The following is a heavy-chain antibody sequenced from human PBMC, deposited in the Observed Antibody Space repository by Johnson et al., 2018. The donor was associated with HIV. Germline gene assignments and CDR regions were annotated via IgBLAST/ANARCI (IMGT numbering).Heavy chain of an antibody. Sequence: VQLVESGGGLVQPGGSLRLSCAGSGFTFSDYSMHWVRQAPGKGLEYVSLIGSTGGGTFYVDSVKGRFTISRDNSKNTLYLQMGSLRTDDMAGYYCAREHLGKYVLGYAFDIWGQGTIVTVST. V-gene: IGHV3-64*07. J-gene: IGHJ3*02. D-gene: IGHD3-16*01. CDR1: GFTFSDYS. CDR2: IGSTGGGT. CDR3: AREHLGKYVLGYAFDI.